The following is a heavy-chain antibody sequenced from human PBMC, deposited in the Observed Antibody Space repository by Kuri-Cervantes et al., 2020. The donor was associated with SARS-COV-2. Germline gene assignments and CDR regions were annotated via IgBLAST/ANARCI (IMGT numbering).Heavy chain of an antibody. V-gene: IGHV4-38-2*02. J-gene: IGHJ3*02. CDR1: GGSISSGYY. D-gene: IGHD2-2*01. CDR3: ARQDLLDCSSTSCSFDAFDI. Sequence: GSLRLSCTVSGGSISSGYYWGWIRQPPGKGLEWIGSIYHSGSTYYNPSLKSRVTISVDTSKNQFSLKLSSVTAADTAVYYCARQDLLDCSSTSCSFDAFDIWGQGTMVTVSS. CDR2: IYHSGST.